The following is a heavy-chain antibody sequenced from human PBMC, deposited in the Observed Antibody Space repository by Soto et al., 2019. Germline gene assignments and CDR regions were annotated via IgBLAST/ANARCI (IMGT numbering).Heavy chain of an antibody. CDR2: ISSSSSSYI. CDR3: ARATRDIVVVPAALRPFDY. J-gene: IGHJ4*01. V-gene: IGHV3-21*01. CDR1: GFTFSSYS. D-gene: IGHD2-2*01. Sequence: SGGSLRLSCAGSGFTFSSYSMNWVRQAPGKGLEWVSSISSSSSSYIYYADSVKGRFTISRDNAKNSLYLQMNSLRAEDTAVYYCARATRDIVVVPAALRPFDYWGHGTLVTVSS.